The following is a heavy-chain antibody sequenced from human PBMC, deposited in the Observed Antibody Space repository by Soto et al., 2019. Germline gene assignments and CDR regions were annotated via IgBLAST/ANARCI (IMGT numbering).Heavy chain of an antibody. CDR2: IYYSGST. CDR3: AREGRFVEGLGYYFDY. V-gene: IGHV4-31*03. Sequence: QVQLQESGPGLVKPSQTLSLPCTVSGGSISSGGYYWSWIRQHPGKVLEWIGYIYYSGSTYYNPSLKRRVTISVDTSKNPFALKLSSVTAADKAVYYCAREGRFVEGLGYYFDYWGQGTLVTVSS. D-gene: IGHD3-3*01. CDR1: GGSISSGGYY. J-gene: IGHJ4*02.